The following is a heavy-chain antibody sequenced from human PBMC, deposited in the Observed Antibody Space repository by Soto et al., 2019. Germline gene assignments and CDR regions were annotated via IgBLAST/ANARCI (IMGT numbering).Heavy chain of an antibody. D-gene: IGHD5-18*01. CDR3: ATSETLYSYGYANYYYYGMHV. Sequence: SVKVSCKASGGTFSSYAISWVRQAPGQGLEWMGGIIPIFGTANYAQKFQGRVTITADESTTTAYMELSSLRSEDTAVYYCATSETLYSYGYANYYYYGMHVWGQGTTVTVSS. CDR1: GGTFSSYA. V-gene: IGHV1-69*13. J-gene: IGHJ6*02. CDR2: IIPIFGTA.